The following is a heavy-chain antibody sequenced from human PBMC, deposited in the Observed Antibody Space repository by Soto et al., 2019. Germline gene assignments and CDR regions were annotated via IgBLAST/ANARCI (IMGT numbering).Heavy chain of an antibody. CDR3: AAELITMIVGAPAFDI. CDR1: GFTFTSSA. J-gene: IGHJ3*02. V-gene: IGHV1-58*01. D-gene: IGHD3-22*01. Sequence: QMQLVQSGPEVKKPGTSVKVSCKASGFTFTSSAVQWVRQARGQRLEWIGWIVVGSGNTNYAQKFQERVTITRDMSTSTAYMELSSLRSEDTAVYYCAAELITMIVGAPAFDIWGQGTMVTVSS. CDR2: IVVGSGNT.